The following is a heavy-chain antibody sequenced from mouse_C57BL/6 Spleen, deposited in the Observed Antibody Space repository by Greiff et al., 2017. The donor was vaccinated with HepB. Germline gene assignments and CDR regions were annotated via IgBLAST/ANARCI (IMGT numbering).Heavy chain of an antibody. V-gene: IGHV1-26*01. CDR1: GYTFTDYY. D-gene: IGHD3-2*02. Sequence: EVQLQQSGPELVKPGASVKISCKASGYTFTDYYMNWVKQSHGKSLEWIGDINPNNGGTSYNQKFKGKATLTVDKSSSTAYMELRSLTSEDSAVYYCANWDSSGLFAYWGQGTLVTVSA. J-gene: IGHJ3*01. CDR3: ANWDSSGLFAY. CDR2: INPNNGGT.